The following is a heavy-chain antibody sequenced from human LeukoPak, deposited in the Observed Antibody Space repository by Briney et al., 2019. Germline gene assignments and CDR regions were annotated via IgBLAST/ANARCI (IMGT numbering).Heavy chain of an antibody. J-gene: IGHJ6*02. CDR1: GFTFSGYA. D-gene: IGHD1-26*01. CDR3: AKDVRVGGGGMDV. V-gene: IGHV3-23*01. Sequence: PGGSLRLSCAASGFTFSGYAMTWVRQAPGTGLEWVSLISASGGNTYYADSVKGRFTISRDNSKNTVSLQMNSLRAEDTAVYYCAKDVRVGGGGMDVWGQGTPVTVSS. CDR2: ISASGGNT.